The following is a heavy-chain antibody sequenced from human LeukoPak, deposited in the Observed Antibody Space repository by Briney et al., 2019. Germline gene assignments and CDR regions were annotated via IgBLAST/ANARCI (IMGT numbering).Heavy chain of an antibody. V-gene: IGHV3-21*01. CDR1: GFSIKTYS. CDR3: ARDVMYYDFWSGSPNYYYYGMDV. J-gene: IGHJ6*02. Sequence: PGGSLRLSCAASGFSIKTYSMTWVRQAPGKGLEWVSTISSSGGYIYYADSVKGRFTISRDNAKNSLYLQMSSLRAEDTAVYYCARDVMYYDFWSGSPNYYYYGMDVWGQGTTVTVSS. CDR2: ISSSGGYI. D-gene: IGHD3-3*01.